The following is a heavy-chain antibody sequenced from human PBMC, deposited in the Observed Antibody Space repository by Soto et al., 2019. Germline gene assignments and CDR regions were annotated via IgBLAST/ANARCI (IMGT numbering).Heavy chain of an antibody. CDR3: AKPHSGSYLGDDAFDI. D-gene: IGHD1-26*01. V-gene: IGHV3-30*02. J-gene: IGHJ3*02. CDR1: GFTFSNYG. CDR2: IWDDGLNK. Sequence: GGSLRLSCAASGFTFSNYGMHWVRQAPGKGLEWVAIIWDDGLNKYYADSVKGRFTISRDNSKNTLYLQMNSLRAEDTAVDYCAKPHSGSYLGDDAFDIWGQGTMVTGSS.